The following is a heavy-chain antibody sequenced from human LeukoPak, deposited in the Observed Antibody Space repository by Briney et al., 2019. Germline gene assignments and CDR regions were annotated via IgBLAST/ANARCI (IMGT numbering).Heavy chain of an antibody. CDR3: ANGDYFDY. Sequence: PSETLSLTCTVPGGSISSYYWSWIRQPPGKGLEWIGYIYYSGSTNYNPSLKSRVTISVDTSKNQFSLKLSSVTAADTAVYYCANGDYFDYWGQGTLVTVSS. CDR2: IYYSGST. V-gene: IGHV4-59*01. D-gene: IGHD4-17*01. CDR1: GGSISSYY. J-gene: IGHJ4*02.